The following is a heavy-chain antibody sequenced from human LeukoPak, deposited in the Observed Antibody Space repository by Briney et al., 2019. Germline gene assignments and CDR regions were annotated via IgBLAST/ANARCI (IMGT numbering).Heavy chain of an antibody. CDR3: ARLSGNWNSHLEY. Sequence: GESLKTSLKGPGNNFINLWNDRGRHTPGKGLGGMGSIYPGDSDTRYSPSFQGQVSISADKSISTAYLQRSSLKASDTAMYYCARLSGNWNSHLEYWGRGTLATVSS. V-gene: IGHV5-51*01. CDR1: GNNFINLW. D-gene: IGHD1-1*01. CDR2: IYPGDSDT. J-gene: IGHJ4*02.